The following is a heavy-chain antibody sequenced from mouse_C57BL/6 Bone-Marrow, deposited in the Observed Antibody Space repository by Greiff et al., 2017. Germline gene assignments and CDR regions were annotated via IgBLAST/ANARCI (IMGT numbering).Heavy chain of an antibody. CDR3: ASVVATDYFDY. CDR2: IDPEDGET. D-gene: IGHD1-1*01. Sequence: VQLQQSGAELVKPGASVKLSCTASGFNIKDYYMHWVKQRTEQGLEWIGRIDPEDGETKYAPKFPGKATITADTSSNTAYLQLRSLTSEDTAVYYCASVVATDYFDYWGQGTTLTVSS. J-gene: IGHJ2*01. V-gene: IGHV14-2*01. CDR1: GFNIKDYY.